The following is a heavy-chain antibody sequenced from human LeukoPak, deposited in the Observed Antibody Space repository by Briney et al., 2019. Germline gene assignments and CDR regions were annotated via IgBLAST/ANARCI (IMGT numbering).Heavy chain of an antibody. CDR1: GYTFTGYY. Sequence: ASVKVSCXASGYTFTGYYMHWVRLAPGQGLEWMGRINPNSGGTNYAQKFQGRATMTRDTSISTAYMELSRLRSDDTAVYYCARDRIAAAGQLYNWFDPWGQGTLVTVSS. V-gene: IGHV1-2*06. CDR3: ARDRIAAAGQLYNWFDP. J-gene: IGHJ5*02. CDR2: INPNSGGT. D-gene: IGHD6-13*01.